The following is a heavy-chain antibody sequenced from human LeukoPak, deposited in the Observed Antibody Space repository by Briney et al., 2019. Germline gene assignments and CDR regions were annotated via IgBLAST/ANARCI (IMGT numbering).Heavy chain of an antibody. Sequence: PGGSLRLSCAASGFTFSSYSMNWVRPAPGKGLEWDSSISNSSGKIYEPDSEKGGFTNSRDNAKTSLYLQMNSLRAEDTAVYYCARDSGSYYEDAFDIWGQGTMVTVSS. D-gene: IGHD1-26*01. V-gene: IGHV3-21*01. CDR3: ARDSGSYYEDAFDI. J-gene: IGHJ3*02. CDR2: ISNSSGKI. CDR1: GFTFSSYS.